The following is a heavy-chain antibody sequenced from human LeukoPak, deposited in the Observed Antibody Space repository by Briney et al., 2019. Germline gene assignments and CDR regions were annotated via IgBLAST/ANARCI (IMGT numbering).Heavy chain of an antibody. Sequence: SETLSLTCSVSGGAISIYYWSWIRQPPGKGLEWIGYIYNSGSTNYNPSLKSRVTISVDTSKNQFSLKLSSVTAADTAVYYCAKPTVDYYYYYYMDVWGKGTTVTVSS. J-gene: IGHJ6*03. CDR1: GGAISIYY. CDR3: AKPTVDYYYYYYMDV. D-gene: IGHD4-23*01. CDR2: IYNSGST. V-gene: IGHV4-59*12.